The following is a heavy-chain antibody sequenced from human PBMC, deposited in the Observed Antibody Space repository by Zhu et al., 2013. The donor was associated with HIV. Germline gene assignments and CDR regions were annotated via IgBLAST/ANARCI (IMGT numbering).Heavy chain of an antibody. J-gene: IGHJ6*03. D-gene: IGHD2-2*01. CDR2: INPNSGGT. Sequence: QVQLVQSGAEVKKPGASVKVSCKASGYTFTGYYMHWVRQAPGQGLEWMGWINPNSGGTNYAQKFQGRVTMTRDTSISTAYMELSRLRSDDTAVYYCARGETGVVPAAHMDVWGKGTTVTVSS. CDR1: GYTFTGYY. CDR3: ARGETGVVPAAHMDV. V-gene: IGHV1-2*02.